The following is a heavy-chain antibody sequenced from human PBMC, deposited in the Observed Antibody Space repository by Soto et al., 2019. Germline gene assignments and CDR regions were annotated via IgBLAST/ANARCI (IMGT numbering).Heavy chain of an antibody. D-gene: IGHD1-26*01. CDR1: GDRCSTYW. Sequence: GESLKISCRASGDRCSTYWIGWVRQRPGKGPEWMAIIYPGDSDTREHPSFQGQVTISADKSSNTVHLQWRSLKASDTAIYYCARLGGIVDTGTWIQWGQGTPVTVSS. CDR3: ARLGGIVDTGTWIQ. J-gene: IGHJ4*02. CDR2: IYPGDSDT. V-gene: IGHV5-51*01.